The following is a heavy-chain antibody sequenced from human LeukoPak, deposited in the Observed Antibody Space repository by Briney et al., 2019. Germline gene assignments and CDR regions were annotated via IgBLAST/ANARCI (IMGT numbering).Heavy chain of an antibody. D-gene: IGHD3-22*01. CDR1: GGSISSGGYY. CDR2: IYYSGST. J-gene: IGHJ1*01. Sequence: SQTLSLTCTVSGGSISSGGYYWSWIRQPPGKGLEWIGNIYYSGSTYYNPSLKSRVTISVDTSKNQFSLKLSSVTAADTAVYYCARAFAPAGYYYDSSGYYLRYVAEYFQHWGQGTLVTVSS. CDR3: ARAFAPAGYYYDSSGYYLRYVAEYFQH. V-gene: IGHV4-31*03.